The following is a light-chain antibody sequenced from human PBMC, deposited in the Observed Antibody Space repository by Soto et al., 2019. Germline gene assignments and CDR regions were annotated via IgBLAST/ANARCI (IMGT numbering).Light chain of an antibody. CDR2: GAS. Sequence: EIVMTQSPATLSVSPGERVTLSCRASQSVSSNLAWYQPKPGQAPRLLIYGASTRATGIPARFSGGGSETEFTLTISSLQSEDFAVYYCQQYHNWPPRTFGQGTKVEIK. CDR1: QSVSSN. J-gene: IGKJ1*01. V-gene: IGKV3-15*01. CDR3: QQYHNWPPRT.